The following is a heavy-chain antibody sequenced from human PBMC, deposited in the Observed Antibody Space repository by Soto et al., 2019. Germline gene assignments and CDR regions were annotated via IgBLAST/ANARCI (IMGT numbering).Heavy chain of an antibody. J-gene: IGHJ6*02. CDR1: GYTLTELS. D-gene: IGHD3-3*01. V-gene: IGHV1-24*01. CDR3: ATGRAITIFGVVLDYYYGMDV. Sequence: GASVKVSCKVSGYTLTELSMHWVRQAPGKGLEWIGGFDPEDGETIYAQKFQGRVTMTEDTSTDTAYMELSSLRSEDTAVYYCATGRAITIFGVVLDYYYGMDVWGQGTTVTVSS. CDR2: FDPEDGET.